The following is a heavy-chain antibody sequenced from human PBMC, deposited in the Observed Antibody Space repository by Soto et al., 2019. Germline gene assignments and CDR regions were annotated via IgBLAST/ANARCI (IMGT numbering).Heavy chain of an antibody. J-gene: IGHJ6*02. D-gene: IGHD2-8*02. CDR3: ANAGGRDSYRWPILYVAVAV. V-gene: IGHV1-69*01. CDR2: VVPILETT. CDR1: GGTFSSYS. Sequence: QVQLVQSGAEVKKPGSSVNVSCKASGGTFSSYSISWLRQAPGQGPEWMGGVVPILETTIYAQKFLGRMSITADDSTPTVLMALRSVTSEDTAVYYCANAGGRDSYRWPILYVAVAVWGLGTTVTASS.